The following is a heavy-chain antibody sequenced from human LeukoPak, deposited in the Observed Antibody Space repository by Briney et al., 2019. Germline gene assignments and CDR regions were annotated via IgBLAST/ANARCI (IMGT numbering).Heavy chain of an antibody. CDR3: AKDFMWNDRDY. CDR2: ISSSGSTI. V-gene: IGHV3-48*03. Sequence: PGGSLRLSCAASGFTFSSYEMNWVRQAPGKGLEWVSYISSSGSTIYYADSVKGRFTISRDNAKNSLYLQMNSLRAEDTAVYYCAKDFMWNDRDYWGQGTLVTVSS. J-gene: IGHJ4*02. D-gene: IGHD1-1*01. CDR1: GFTFSSYE.